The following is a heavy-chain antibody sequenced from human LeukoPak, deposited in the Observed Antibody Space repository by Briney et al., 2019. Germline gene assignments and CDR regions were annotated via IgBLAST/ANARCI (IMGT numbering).Heavy chain of an antibody. CDR1: GFTFSIYW. Sequence: GGSLRLSCAASGFTFSIYWMHWVRQAPGKGLVWVSRINTDGSGTNYADSVKGRFTISRDNSKNTLYLQMNSLRAEDTAVYYCARGGRFLEWLPLGGWGQGTLVTVSS. J-gene: IGHJ4*02. V-gene: IGHV3-74*01. D-gene: IGHD3-3*01. CDR2: INTDGSGT. CDR3: ARGGRFLEWLPLGG.